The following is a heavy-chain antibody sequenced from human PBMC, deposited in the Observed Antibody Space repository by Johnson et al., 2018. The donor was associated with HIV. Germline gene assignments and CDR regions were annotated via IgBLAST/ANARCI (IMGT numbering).Heavy chain of an antibody. J-gene: IGHJ3*02. CDR2: IYSGGST. CDR3: ARYSGAFDI. Sequence: VHLVESGGGLIQPGGSLRLFCAASGFIVSSNYMRWVRQAPGKGLEWVSVIYSGGSTYYADSVKGRFTISRDNAKNSLYLQMNSLRAEDTAVYYCARYSGAFDIWGQGTMVTVSS. V-gene: IGHV3-53*01. CDR1: GFIVSSNY. D-gene: IGHD2-21*01.